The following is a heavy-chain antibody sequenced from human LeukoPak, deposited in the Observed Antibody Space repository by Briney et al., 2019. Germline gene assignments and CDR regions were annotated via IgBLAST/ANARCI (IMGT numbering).Heavy chain of an antibody. V-gene: IGHV1-2*04. J-gene: IGHJ3*02. CDR1: GYTFTGYY. CDR2: INPNSGGT. Sequence: ASVKVSCKASGYTFTGYYMHWVRLAPGQGLGWMGWINPNSGGTNYAQKFQGWVTMTRDTSISTAYMELSRLRSDDTAVYYCARGIVVVPAARGAFDTWGQGTTVTVSS. CDR3: ARGIVVVPAARGAFDT. D-gene: IGHD2-2*01.